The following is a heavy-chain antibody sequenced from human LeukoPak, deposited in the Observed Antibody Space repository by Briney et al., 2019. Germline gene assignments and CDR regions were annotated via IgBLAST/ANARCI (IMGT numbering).Heavy chain of an antibody. J-gene: IGHJ4*02. Sequence: ASVKVSCKASGYTFTSYGISWVRQAPGQGLEWMGWISAYNGNTNYARKLQGRVTMTTDTSTSTAYMELRSLRSDDTAVYYCARDPLGAVAGNWDYWGQGTLVTVSS. CDR1: GYTFTSYG. CDR3: ARDPLGAVAGNWDY. V-gene: IGHV1-18*01. D-gene: IGHD6-19*01. CDR2: ISAYNGNT.